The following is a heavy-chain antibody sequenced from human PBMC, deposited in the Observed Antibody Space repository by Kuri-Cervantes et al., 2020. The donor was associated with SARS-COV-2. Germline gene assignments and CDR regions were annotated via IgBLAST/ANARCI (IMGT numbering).Heavy chain of an antibody. J-gene: IGHJ3*02. CDR3: ARQGYDFWSGYYTLGAFDI. V-gene: IGHV5-10-1*01. Sequence: GGSLRLSCKGSGYSFTSYWISWVRQMPGKGLEWMGRIDPSDSYTNYSPSFQGHVTISADKSISTAYLQWSSLKASDTAMYYCARQGYDFWSGYYTLGAFDIWGQGTMVTVSS. CDR2: IDPSDSYT. CDR1: GYSFTSYW. D-gene: IGHD3-3*01.